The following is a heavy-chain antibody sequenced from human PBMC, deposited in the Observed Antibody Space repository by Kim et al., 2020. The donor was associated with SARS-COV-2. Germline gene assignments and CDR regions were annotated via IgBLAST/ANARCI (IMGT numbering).Heavy chain of an antibody. V-gene: IGHV1-2*06. D-gene: IGHD1-26*01. Sequence: ASVKVSCKASGYTFTGYYMHWVRQAPGQGLEWMGRINPNSGGKNYAQKFQGRVTMTRDTSISTAYMELSRLRSDDTAVYYCARENGERYYGMDVWGQGTTVTVSS. CDR3: ARENGERYYGMDV. CDR2: INPNSGGK. CDR1: GYTFTGYY. J-gene: IGHJ6*02.